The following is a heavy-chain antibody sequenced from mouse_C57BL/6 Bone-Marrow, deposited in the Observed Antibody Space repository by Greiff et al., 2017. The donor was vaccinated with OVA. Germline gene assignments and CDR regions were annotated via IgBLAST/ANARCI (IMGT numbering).Heavy chain of an antibody. Sequence: QVTLKESGAELARPGASVKLPCKASGYTFTSYGISWVKQRTGQGLEWIGEIYPRSGNTYYNEKFKGKATLTADKSSSTAYMELRSLTSEDSAVYFCAHSTGAFAYWGQGTLVTVSA. CDR2: IYPRSGNT. CDR1: GYTFTSYG. V-gene: IGHV1-81*01. D-gene: IGHD4-1*02. CDR3: AHSTGAFAY. J-gene: IGHJ3*01.